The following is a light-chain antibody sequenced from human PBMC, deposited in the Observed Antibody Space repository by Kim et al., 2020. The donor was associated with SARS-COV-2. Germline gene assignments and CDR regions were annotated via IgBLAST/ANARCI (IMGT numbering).Light chain of an antibody. V-gene: IGLV2-8*01. Sequence: QSVLTQPPSASGSPGQSVTISCTGTSSDVGGYNYVSWYQQPPGKAPKLMIYEVNKRPSGVPDRFSGSKSGNTASLTVSGLQAEDEADYYCSSYSGSNSYVFGTGTKVTVL. CDR2: EVN. CDR1: SSDVGGYNY. J-gene: IGLJ1*01. CDR3: SSYSGSNSYV.